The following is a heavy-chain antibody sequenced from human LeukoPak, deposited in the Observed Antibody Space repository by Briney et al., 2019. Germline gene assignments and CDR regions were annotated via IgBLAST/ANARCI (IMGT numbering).Heavy chain of an antibody. CDR2: ISSSSSTI. CDR3: ARDLLGSDFWSGYHDY. J-gene: IGHJ4*02. V-gene: IGHV3-48*01. D-gene: IGHD3-3*01. Sequence: GGSLRLSSAASGFTFSSYSMNWVRQAPGKGLEWVSYISSSSSTIYYADSVKGRFTISRDNAKNSLYLQMNSLRAEDTAVYYCARDLLGSDFWSGYHDYWGQGTLVTVSS. CDR1: GFTFSSYS.